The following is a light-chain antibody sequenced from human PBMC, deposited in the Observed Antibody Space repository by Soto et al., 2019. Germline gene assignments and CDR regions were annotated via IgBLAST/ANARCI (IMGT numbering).Light chain of an antibody. Sequence: EIAMTQFPATLSVSPVERATLSCMASQRVSTNLAWYQQKPGQAPRLLIYGASTRATGIPARFSGSGSGTEFTLSISSLQSEDFAVYYCQQYNNWPPTFGQGTKVDIK. CDR3: QQYNNWPPT. V-gene: IGKV3-15*01. J-gene: IGKJ1*01. CDR2: GAS. CDR1: QRVSTN.